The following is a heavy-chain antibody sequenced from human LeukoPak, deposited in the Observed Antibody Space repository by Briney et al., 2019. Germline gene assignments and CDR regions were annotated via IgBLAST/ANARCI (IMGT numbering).Heavy chain of an antibody. D-gene: IGHD3-10*01. CDR3: ARAKPKNMVRGLIMRRESRYYFDY. CDR2: ISGSGGRT. J-gene: IGHJ4*02. V-gene: IGHV3-23*01. CDR1: GFTFSTYG. Sequence: PGGSLRLSCGASGFTFSTYGMSWVRQAPGKGLEWVSGISGSGGRTYYADSVKGRFTISRDNSKSTLYIQMNSLRAEDTAVYYCARAKPKNMVRGLIMRRESRYYFDYWGQGTLVTVSS.